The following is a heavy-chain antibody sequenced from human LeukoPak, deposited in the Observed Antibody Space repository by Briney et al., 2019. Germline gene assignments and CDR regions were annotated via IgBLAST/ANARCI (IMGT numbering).Heavy chain of an antibody. CDR3: AGAPDGWYFDY. CDR1: GFTFSSYS. V-gene: IGHV3-21*01. CDR2: ISSSSSYI. Sequence: GGSLRLSCAASGFTFSSYSMNWVRQASGKGLEWVSSISSSSSYIYYADSVKGRFTISRDNAKDSLYLQMNSLRAEDTAVYYCAGAPDGWYFDYWGQGTLVTVSS. D-gene: IGHD5-24*01. J-gene: IGHJ4*02.